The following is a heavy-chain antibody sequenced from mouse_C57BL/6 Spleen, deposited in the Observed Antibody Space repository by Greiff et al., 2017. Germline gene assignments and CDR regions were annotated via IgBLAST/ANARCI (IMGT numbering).Heavy chain of an antibody. D-gene: IGHD2-4*01. CDR2: IYPSDSET. CDR1: GYTFTSYW. CDR3: AREDYDGAWFAY. Sequence: QVQLQQPGAELVRPGSSVKLSCKASGYTFTSYWMDWVKQRPGHGLEWIGNIYPSDSETHYNQKFKDKATLTVDKSSSTAYMQLSSLTSEDSAVYYCAREDYDGAWFAYWGQGTLVTVSA. V-gene: IGHV1-61*01. J-gene: IGHJ3*01.